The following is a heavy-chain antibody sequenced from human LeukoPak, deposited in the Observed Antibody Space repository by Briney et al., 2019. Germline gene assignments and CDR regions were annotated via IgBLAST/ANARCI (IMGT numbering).Heavy chain of an antibody. CDR1: GGSLSGYY. D-gene: IGHD5-12*01. V-gene: IGHV4-34*01. Sequence: SETLSLTCAVYGGSLSGYYWSWIRQPPGKGLEWIGEINHSGSTNYNPSLKSRVTISVDTSKNQFSLKLSSVTAADTAVYYCAREGRDIVATFFDYWGQGTLVTVSS. J-gene: IGHJ4*02. CDR2: INHSGST. CDR3: AREGRDIVATFFDY.